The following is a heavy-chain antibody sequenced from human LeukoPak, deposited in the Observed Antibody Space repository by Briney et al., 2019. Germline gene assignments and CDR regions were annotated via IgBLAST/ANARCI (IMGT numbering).Heavy chain of an antibody. Sequence: PGGSLRLSCAASGFTFSSYSMNWVRQAPGKGLEWVSYISSSSSTIYYADSVKGRFTISRDNSKNTLYLQMNSLRAEDTAVYYCAREGPLGAFDYWGQGTLVTVSS. CDR2: ISSSSSTI. J-gene: IGHJ4*02. CDR1: GFTFSSYS. V-gene: IGHV3-48*01. D-gene: IGHD7-27*01. CDR3: AREGPLGAFDY.